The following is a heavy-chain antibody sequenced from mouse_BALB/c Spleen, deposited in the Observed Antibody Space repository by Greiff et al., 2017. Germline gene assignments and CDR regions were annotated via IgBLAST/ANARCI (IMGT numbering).Heavy chain of an antibody. D-gene: IGHD1-1*01. CDR1: GYSITSGYY. CDR3: ARGLLRYHYFDY. CDR2: ISYDGSN. J-gene: IGHJ2*01. Sequence: VQLQQSGPGLVKPSQSLSLTCSVTGYSITSGYYWNWIRQFPGNKLEWMGYISYDGSNNYNPSLKNRISITRDTSKNQFFLKLNSVTTEDTATYYCARGLLRYHYFDYWGQGTTLTVSS. V-gene: IGHV3-6*02.